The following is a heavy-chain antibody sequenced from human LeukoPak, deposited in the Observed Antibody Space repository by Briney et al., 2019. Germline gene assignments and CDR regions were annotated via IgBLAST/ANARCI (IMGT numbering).Heavy chain of an antibody. J-gene: IGHJ4*02. D-gene: IGHD5-24*01. Sequence: IGEIYHSGSTNYSPSLKSRVTISIDTSKNQFSLKLISVTAADTAVYYCARDRRRDGYNFDYWGQGTLVTVSS. V-gene: IGHV4-4*02. CDR3: ARDRRRDGYNFDY. CDR2: IYHSGST.